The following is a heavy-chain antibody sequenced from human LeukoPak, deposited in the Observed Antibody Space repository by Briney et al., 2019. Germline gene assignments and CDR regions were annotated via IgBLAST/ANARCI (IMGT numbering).Heavy chain of an antibody. J-gene: IGHJ4*02. CDR3: AATGPGYSYGVFDY. CDR1: GFTVSSNY. V-gene: IGHV3-66*01. D-gene: IGHD5-18*01. CDR2: IYSGGST. Sequence: PGGSLRLSCAASGFTVSSNYMSWVRQAPGKGLEWVSVIYSGGSTYYADSVKGRFTISRDNSKNTLYLQMNSLRAEDTAVYYCAATGPGYSYGVFDYWGQGTLVTVSS.